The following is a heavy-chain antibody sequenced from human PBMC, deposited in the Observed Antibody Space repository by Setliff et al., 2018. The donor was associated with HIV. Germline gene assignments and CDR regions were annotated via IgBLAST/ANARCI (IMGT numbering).Heavy chain of an antibody. J-gene: IGHJ4*02. CDR1: GGSISSGSYL. CDR3: ARIRTTRDSDYFDS. D-gene: IGHD1-1*01. V-gene: IGHV4-61*09. CDR2: IYTSGST. Sequence: SETLSLTCTVSGGSISSGSYLWNWIRQPAGKGLEWIGHIYTSGSTVYNPSLKSRVTILLNRSKNQLSLKLTSVTAADTAVYYCARIRTTRDSDYFDSWGPGTLVTVSS.